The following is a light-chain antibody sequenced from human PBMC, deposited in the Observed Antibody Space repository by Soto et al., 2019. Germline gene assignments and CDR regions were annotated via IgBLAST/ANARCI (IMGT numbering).Light chain of an antibody. V-gene: IGKV1-5*01. CDR1: QTIRNW. CDR3: QQYNSYSGT. CDR2: DAS. Sequence: DIQMTQSPSTLSASVGDRVTITCRASQTIRNWLAWYQQRPGKAPKLXIYDASSLDSGVPSMFSGSGAGTECTRTISSLQPDDFETDYCQQYNSYSGTFGQGTKVDIK. J-gene: IGKJ1*01.